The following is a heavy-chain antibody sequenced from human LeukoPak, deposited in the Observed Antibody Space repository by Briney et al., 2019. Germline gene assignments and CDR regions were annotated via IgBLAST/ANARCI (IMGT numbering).Heavy chain of an antibody. CDR1: GGSFSGYY. J-gene: IGHJ5*02. CDR3: ARGLPKGYRGIRWFDP. V-gene: IGHV4-34*01. CDR2: INHSGST. Sequence: PSETLSLTCAVYGGSFSGYYWSWIRQPPGKGLEWIGEINHSGSTNYNPSLKSRVTISVDTSKNQFSLKLSSVTAADTAVYYCARGLPKGYRGIRWFDPWGQGTLVTVSS. D-gene: IGHD5-12*01.